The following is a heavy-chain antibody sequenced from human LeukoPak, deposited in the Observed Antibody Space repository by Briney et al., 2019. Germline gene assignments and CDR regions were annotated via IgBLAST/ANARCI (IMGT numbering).Heavy chain of an antibody. Sequence: PGGSLRLSCAASGFTFSSYWMSWVRQAPGKGLEWVANIKQDGSEKYYVDSVKGRFTISRDNAKNSLYLQMNSLRAEDTAVYYCAREAPGWYSSGWFDYWGQGTLVTVSS. V-gene: IGHV3-7*03. CDR3: AREAPGWYSSGWFDY. J-gene: IGHJ4*02. CDR2: IKQDGSEK. CDR1: GFTFSSYW. D-gene: IGHD6-25*01.